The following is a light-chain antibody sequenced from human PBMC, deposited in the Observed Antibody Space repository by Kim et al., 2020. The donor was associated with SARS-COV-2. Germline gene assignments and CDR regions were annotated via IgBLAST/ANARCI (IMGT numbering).Light chain of an antibody. CDR3: YSRDSSGNSI. V-gene: IGLV3-10*01. J-gene: IGLJ2*01. CDR2: EDT. CDR1: ALPKKY. Sequence: VSPGQTARIPCSGDALPKKYAFWYQQKSGQAPVLVIYEDTKRPSGIPERFSGSSSGTMATLTISGAQVEDEGDYYCYSRDSSGNSIFGGGTQLTVL.